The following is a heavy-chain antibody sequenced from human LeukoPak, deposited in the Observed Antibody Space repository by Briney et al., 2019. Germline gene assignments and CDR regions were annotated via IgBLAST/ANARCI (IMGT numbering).Heavy chain of an antibody. Sequence: SVKVSCKASGGTFNSYAFIWVRQAAGQGLEWIGRVIPMFDTSNYAHKFQGRVTITTDESTSTAYMELSSLRSEDSAVYYCARGRYDIVIGYYTGFDYWGQGTLVTVSS. J-gene: IGHJ4*02. D-gene: IGHD3-9*01. V-gene: IGHV1-69*05. CDR1: GGTFNSYA. CDR2: VIPMFDTS. CDR3: ARGRYDIVIGYYTGFDY.